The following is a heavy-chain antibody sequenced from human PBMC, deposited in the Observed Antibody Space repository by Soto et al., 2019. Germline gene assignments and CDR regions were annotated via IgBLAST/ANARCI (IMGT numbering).Heavy chain of an antibody. V-gene: IGHV1-46*01. J-gene: IGHJ4*02. CDR1: GYSFSNRY. CDR2: INPAGGST. D-gene: IGHD3-9*01. Sequence: ASVKVSCKAYGYSFSNRYVVWVRQAPGQGLEWMGVINPAGGSTSYAQKFQDRVTMTRDMSTSTVYLDLISLRSEDTAVFYCGTVHATSYDPLTGLWGGHFDFWGQGTLVTVSS. CDR3: GTVHATSYDPLTGLWGGHFDF.